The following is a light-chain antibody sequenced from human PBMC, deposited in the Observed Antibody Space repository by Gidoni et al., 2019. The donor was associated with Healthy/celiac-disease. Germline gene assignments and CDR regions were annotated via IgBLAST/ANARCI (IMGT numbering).Light chain of an antibody. CDR3: QQYDKLPIT. V-gene: IGKV1-33*01. CDR2: DAS. J-gene: IGKJ5*01. CDR1: QDLSNY. Sequence: DIQMTQSPSSLSASVGDRVTITCKASQDLSNYLNWYQQKPGKAPKLLIYDASNLETGVPSRFSGSGSGTDFTFTISSLQPEDIATYYWQQYDKLPITFGQGTRLEIK.